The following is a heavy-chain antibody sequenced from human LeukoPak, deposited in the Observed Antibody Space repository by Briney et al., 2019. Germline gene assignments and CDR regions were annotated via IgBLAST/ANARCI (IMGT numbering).Heavy chain of an antibody. Sequence: GRSLRLSCAASGFTFDDYAMHWVRQAPGKGLEWVSGISWNSGSIGYADSVKGRFTISRDNAKNSLYLQMNSLRAEDTALYYCAKGVLGFYTNFDYRGQGTLVTVSS. D-gene: IGHD2-2*02. CDR3: AKGVLGFYTNFDY. J-gene: IGHJ4*02. V-gene: IGHV3-9*01. CDR2: ISWNSGSI. CDR1: GFTFDDYA.